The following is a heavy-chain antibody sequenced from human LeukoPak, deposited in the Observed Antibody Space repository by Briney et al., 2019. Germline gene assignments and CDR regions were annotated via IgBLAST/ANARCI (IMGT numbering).Heavy chain of an antibody. Sequence: GGSLRLSCAASGFTFSNAWMSWVRQAPGKGLEWAGRIKSNPDGGTTDFAAPVNGRFTISRDDSRNTLYLQMNSLRAADTAVYYCAKTPGRELWSAPFDYWGQGTLVTVSS. CDR2: IKSNPDGGTT. J-gene: IGHJ4*02. V-gene: IGHV3-15*01. CDR1: GFTFSNAW. D-gene: IGHD5-18*01. CDR3: AKTPGRELWSAPFDY.